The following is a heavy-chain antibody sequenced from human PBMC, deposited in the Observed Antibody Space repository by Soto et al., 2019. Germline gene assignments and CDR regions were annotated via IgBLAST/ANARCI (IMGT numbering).Heavy chain of an antibody. V-gene: IGHV4-59*12. CDR2: INHSGST. Sequence: SETLSVTCTVAGGSISSYYGSWIRQPPGKGLEWIGYINHSGSTNYNPSLKSRVTISVDTSKNQFSLKLSSVTAADTAVYYCARGFGGYCSSTSCSLYYYYYYGMDVWGQGTTVTVSS. CDR3: ARGFGGYCSSTSCSLYYYYYYGMDV. J-gene: IGHJ6*02. CDR1: GGSISSYY. D-gene: IGHD2-2*01.